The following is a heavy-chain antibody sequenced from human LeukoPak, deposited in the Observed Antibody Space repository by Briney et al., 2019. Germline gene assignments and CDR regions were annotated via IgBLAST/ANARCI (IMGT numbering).Heavy chain of an antibody. CDR2: IYVGGNS. CDR3: VRDPIVGGND. J-gene: IGHJ4*02. Sequence: GGSLRLSCSASGFSVSNNYMSWVRQAPGKGLEHLSVIYVGGNSNYADSVKGRFAISRDNSKNTISLQMNSLRVEDTAVYYCVRDPIVGGNDWGQGTLVTVSS. V-gene: IGHV3-66*01. D-gene: IGHD1-26*01. CDR1: GFSVSNNY.